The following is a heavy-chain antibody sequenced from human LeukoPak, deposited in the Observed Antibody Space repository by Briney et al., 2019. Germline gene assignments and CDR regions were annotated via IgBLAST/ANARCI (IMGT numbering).Heavy chain of an antibody. CDR1: GGSISSSSYY. CDR3: AREGPTVTTFDY. CDR2: IYYSGST. D-gene: IGHD4-17*01. V-gene: IGHV4-39*07. J-gene: IGHJ4*02. Sequence: SETLSLTCTVSGGSISSSSYYWGWIRQPPGKGLEWIGSIYYSGSTYYNPSLKSRVTISVDTSKNQFSLKLSSVSAADTAVYYCAREGPTVTTFDYWGQGTLVTVSS.